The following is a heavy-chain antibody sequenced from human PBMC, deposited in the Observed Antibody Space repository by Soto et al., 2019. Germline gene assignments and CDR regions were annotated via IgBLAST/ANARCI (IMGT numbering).Heavy chain of an antibody. CDR3: ARDLIPFMVYYYYYMDV. J-gene: IGHJ6*03. CDR2: INAGNGNT. CDR1: GYTFTSYA. D-gene: IGHD2-2*02. V-gene: IGHV1-3*01. Sequence: ASVKVFCKASGYTFTSYAMHWVRQAPGQRLEWMGWINAGNGNTKYSQKFQGRVTITRDTSASTAYMELSSLRSEDTAVYYCARDLIPFMVYYYYYMDVCGQGTSVPVSS.